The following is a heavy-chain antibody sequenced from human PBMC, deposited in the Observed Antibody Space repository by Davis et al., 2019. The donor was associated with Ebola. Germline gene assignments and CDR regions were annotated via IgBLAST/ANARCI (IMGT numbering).Heavy chain of an antibody. J-gene: IGHJ4*02. Sequence: SETLSLTCTVSGGSISSSSYYWGWIRQPPGKGLEWIGSIYYSGSTYYNPSLKSRVTISVDTSKNQFSLKLSSVTAADTAVYYCAILDPLVLWFGELAALFDYWGQGTLVTVSS. CDR2: IYYSGST. D-gene: IGHD3-10*01. CDR1: GGSISSSSYY. CDR3: AILDPLVLWFGELAALFDY. V-gene: IGHV4-39*01.